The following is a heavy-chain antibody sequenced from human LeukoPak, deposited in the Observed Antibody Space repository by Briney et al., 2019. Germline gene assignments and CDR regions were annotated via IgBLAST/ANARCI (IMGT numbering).Heavy chain of an antibody. D-gene: IGHD1-26*01. V-gene: IGHV4-4*09. CDR3: ARTTTGGYYYYYYMDV. CDR2: VYTSGST. CDR1: GGSMNNYY. Sequence: SETLSLTCTVSGGSMNNYYWSWIRKPPGKGLEWIGYVYTSGSTLYNPSLNSRVTISIDTSRNHFPLRLTSVTAADTAVFYCARTTTGGYYYYYYMDVWGKGATVTVSS. J-gene: IGHJ6*03.